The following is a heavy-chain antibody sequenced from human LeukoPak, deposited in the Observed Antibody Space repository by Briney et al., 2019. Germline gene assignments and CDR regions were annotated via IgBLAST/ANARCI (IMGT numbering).Heavy chain of an antibody. D-gene: IGHD2-15*01. CDR3: ARRQPIVVVVASGQQDAFDI. CDR1: GYRFTSYW. Sequence: GESLKISCKGSGYRFTSYWIGWVRQLPGKGLEWMEIFYLVDSDTRYSQGQVTISAYKSISTAYLQWSSLKASDTAMYYCARRQPIVVVVASGQQDAFDIWGQGTMVTVSS. CDR2: FYLVDSDT. V-gene: IGHV5-51*01. J-gene: IGHJ3*02.